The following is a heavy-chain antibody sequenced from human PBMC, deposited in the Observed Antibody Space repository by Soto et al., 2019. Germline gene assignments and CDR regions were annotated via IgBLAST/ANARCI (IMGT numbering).Heavy chain of an antibody. J-gene: IGHJ3*02. V-gene: IGHV3-74*01. CDR2: IKGGGTTT. D-gene: IGHD1-26*01. CDR1: GVDCSPYF. Sequence: EAHLVESGGGLPQPGGSLRLSCVASGVDCSPYFMAWVRQAPGTGMEWVSHIKGGGTTTAYADSVRSRFIISRDNGRNTLFLQMNSLRDEDTAVYYCVRDRGTPDSFDIWGQGTTVNVSS. CDR3: VRDRGTPDSFDI.